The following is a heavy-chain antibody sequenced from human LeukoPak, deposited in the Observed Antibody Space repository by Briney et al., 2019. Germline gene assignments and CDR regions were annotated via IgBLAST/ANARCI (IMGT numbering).Heavy chain of an antibody. J-gene: IGHJ4*02. CDR1: GFTFSNYA. V-gene: IGHV3-64*01. CDR2: ISSNGGST. Sequence: GGSLRLSCAASGFTFSNYAMHWVRQAPGKGLEYVSAISSNGGSTYYANSVKGRFTTSRDNSKNTLYLQMGSLRAEDMAVYYCARDLRLKELAYCGGDCLDYWGQGTLVTVSS. CDR3: ARDLRLKELAYCGGDCLDY. D-gene: IGHD2-21*02.